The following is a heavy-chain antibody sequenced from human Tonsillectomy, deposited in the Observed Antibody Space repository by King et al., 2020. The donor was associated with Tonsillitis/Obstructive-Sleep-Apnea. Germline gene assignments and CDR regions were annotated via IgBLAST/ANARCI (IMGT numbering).Heavy chain of an antibody. CDR3: ARDEWPQGFDP. CDR2: INHSGIT. V-gene: IGHV4-34*01. CDR1: GGSFSGYY. D-gene: IGHD3-3*01. Sequence: VQLQQWGAGLLKPSENLSLTCAVYGGSFSGYYWSWIRPPPGKGLEWIGEINHSGITNYNPSLKSRVTMSIDTSKNQFSLKLSSVTAADTAVYYCARDEWPQGFDPWGQGTLVTVSS. J-gene: IGHJ5*02.